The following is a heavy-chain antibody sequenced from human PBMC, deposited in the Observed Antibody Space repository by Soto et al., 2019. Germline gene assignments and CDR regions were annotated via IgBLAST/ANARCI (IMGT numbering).Heavy chain of an antibody. V-gene: IGHV4-39*01. D-gene: IGHD3-16*01. CDR2: IDYSVSS. Sequence: SENLSLTCTVSGGSITSRGSQCGWISQHPGKGLAWSGNIDYSVSSYYNPTLKSRVTISVDTSKNQFSLKLSSVTATDTAVYCGARMYYDGYEHFEYWGQGALVTVAS. CDR3: ARMYYDGYEHFEY. CDR1: GGSITSRGSQ. J-gene: IGHJ4*02.